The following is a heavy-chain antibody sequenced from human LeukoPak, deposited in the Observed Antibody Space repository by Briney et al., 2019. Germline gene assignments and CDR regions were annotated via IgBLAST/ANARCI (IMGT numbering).Heavy chain of an antibody. CDR1: GFTFSSYS. CDR2: ISSSSSYI. CDR3: ARDHYDFWSGYKVGYGMDV. J-gene: IGHJ6*02. Sequence: GGSLRLSCAASGFTFSSYSMNWVRQAPGKGLEWVSSISSSSSYIYYADSVKGRFTISRDNAKNSLYLQMNSLRDEDTAVYYCARDHYDFWSGYKVGYGMDVWGQGTTVTVSS. D-gene: IGHD3-3*01. V-gene: IGHV3-21*01.